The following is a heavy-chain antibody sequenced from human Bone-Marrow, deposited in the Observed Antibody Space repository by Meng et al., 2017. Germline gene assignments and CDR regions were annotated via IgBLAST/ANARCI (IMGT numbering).Heavy chain of an antibody. Sequence: QLQLQESCPGLVKPSETLSLTCSVSGDSISSSSYYWGWIRQPPGKGLEWIGSIYYSGSTYYNPSLKSRVTKSVDTSKNQFSLKLSSVTAADTAVYYCARHPRRDGYNFPDYWGQGTLVTVSS. V-gene: IGHV4-39*01. CDR1: GDSISSSSYY. J-gene: IGHJ4*02. D-gene: IGHD5-24*01. CDR3: ARHPRRDGYNFPDY. CDR2: IYYSGST.